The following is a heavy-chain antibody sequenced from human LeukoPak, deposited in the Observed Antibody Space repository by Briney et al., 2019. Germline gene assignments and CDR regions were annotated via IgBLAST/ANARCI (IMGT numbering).Heavy chain of an antibody. CDR3: ARDRHNWNGWAAFDI. J-gene: IGHJ3*02. V-gene: IGHV3-7*01. CDR2: IREDGGHT. D-gene: IGHD1-20*01. CDR1: GFTFTNHW. Sequence: TGGSLRLSCVTSGFTFTNHWMSWVRQAPGKGLEWVANIREDGGHTNYVDSVKGRFTISRDNAKNSLCLQMNSLRAEDTAVYYCARDRHNWNGWAAFDIWGQGTMVTVSS.